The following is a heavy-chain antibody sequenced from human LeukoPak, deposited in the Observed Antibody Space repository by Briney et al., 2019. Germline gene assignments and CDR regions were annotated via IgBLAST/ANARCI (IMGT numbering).Heavy chain of an antibody. J-gene: IGHJ4*02. CDR1: GFTFSSYE. D-gene: IGHD5-12*01. V-gene: IGHV3-48*03. CDR2: ISSSGSTI. CDR3: ARDGLRFDY. Sequence: GGSLRLSCAASGFTFSSYEMNWVRQAPGKGLEWVSYISSSGSTIYYADPVKGRFTISRDNAKNSLHLQMNSLRAEDTAVYYCARDGLRFDYWGQGTLVTVSS.